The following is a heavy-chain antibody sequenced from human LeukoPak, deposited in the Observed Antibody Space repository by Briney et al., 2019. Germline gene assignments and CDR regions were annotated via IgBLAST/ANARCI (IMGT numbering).Heavy chain of an antibody. V-gene: IGHV1-2*02. CDR1: GYTFTAYY. CDR2: IDPNSGGT. CDR3: TREDY. J-gene: IGHJ4*02. Sequence: ASVKVSCKGSGYTFTAYYMHWVRQAPGQGLEWMGWIDPNSGGTAHAQKFQGRVTMTRDTSISTAYMELSSLRSDDTAVYFCTREDYWGQGTLVTVSS.